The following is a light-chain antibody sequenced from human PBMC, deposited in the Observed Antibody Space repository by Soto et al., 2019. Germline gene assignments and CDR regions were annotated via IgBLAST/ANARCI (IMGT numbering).Light chain of an antibody. V-gene: IGKV3-20*01. CDR1: QSLSSNF. J-gene: IGKJ1*01. Sequence: PGERATLSCTASQSLSSNFLAWYQQKPGQAPRLLIYDTSSRDTGIPDRFSGSGSGTDFTLTISRLEPEDFSVYHCQQYDSSPRTFGQGTKVDIK. CDR3: QQYDSSPRT. CDR2: DTS.